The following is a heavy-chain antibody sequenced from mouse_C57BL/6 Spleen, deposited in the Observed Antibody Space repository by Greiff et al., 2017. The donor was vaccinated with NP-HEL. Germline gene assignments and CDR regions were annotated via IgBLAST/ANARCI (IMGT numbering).Heavy chain of an antibody. CDR2: IYPGSGST. V-gene: IGHV1-55*01. CDR1: GYTFTSYW. J-gene: IGHJ2*01. Sequence: VQLQQPGAELVKPGASVKMSCKASGYTFTSYWLTWVKQRPGQGLEWIGDIYPGSGSTNYNEKFKSKATLTVDTSSSTAYMQLSSLTSEDSAVYYCATGGFTTVVAEDYWGQGTTLTVSS. CDR3: ATGGFTTVVAEDY. D-gene: IGHD1-1*01.